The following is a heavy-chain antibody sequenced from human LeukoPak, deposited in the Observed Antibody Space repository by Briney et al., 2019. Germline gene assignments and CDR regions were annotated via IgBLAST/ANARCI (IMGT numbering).Heavy chain of an antibody. J-gene: IGHJ4*02. V-gene: IGHV4-31*03. CDR3: AREGYYDSSGSFDY. CDR2: IYYSGST. Sequence: SETLSLTCTVSGGSISSGGYYWSWIRQHPGKGLEWIGYIYYSGSTYYNPSLKSRVTISVDTSKNQFSLKLSSVTAADTAVYYCAREGYYDSSGSFDYWGQGTLVTVSP. CDR1: GGSISSGGYY. D-gene: IGHD3-22*01.